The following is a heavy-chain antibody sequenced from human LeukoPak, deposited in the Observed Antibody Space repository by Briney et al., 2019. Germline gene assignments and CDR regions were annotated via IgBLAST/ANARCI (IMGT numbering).Heavy chain of an antibody. D-gene: IGHD5-18*01. CDR3: AREVRYSYLY. Sequence: SETLFLTCTVSGGSISSYYWGWIRQPPGKGLEWIGNIFHSGNIYYNPSLKSRVTISRDTSKNQFSLKLSSVTAADTAVYYCAREVRYSYLYWGQGTLVTVSS. CDR2: IFHSGNI. J-gene: IGHJ4*02. V-gene: IGHV4-59*12. CDR1: GGSISSYY.